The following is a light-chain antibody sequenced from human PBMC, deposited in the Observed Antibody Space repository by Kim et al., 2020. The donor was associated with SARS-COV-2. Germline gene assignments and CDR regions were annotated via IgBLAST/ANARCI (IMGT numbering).Light chain of an antibody. CDR2: GAS. V-gene: IGKV3D-15*01. CDR3: QHYNNRPPFT. Sequence: SPGERATRSCRASQGISSALAWYQQKPGQAPRLLIYGASNRATGIPTRFSASGSGTEFTLTISSLQSEDFAVYYCQHYNNRPPFTFGPGTKVDIK. J-gene: IGKJ3*01. CDR1: QGISSA.